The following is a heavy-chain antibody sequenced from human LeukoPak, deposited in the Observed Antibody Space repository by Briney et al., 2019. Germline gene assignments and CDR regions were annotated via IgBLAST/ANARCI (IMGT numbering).Heavy chain of an antibody. Sequence: GGSLRLSCATSGFIFDDYAMHWVRQPPGRGLEWVARISWNSDTIAYAESVRGRFTISRDNARKSPYLHMDSLTTEDTAFYYCARNRNLGGVTWYYFDYWGQGTLVTVSS. J-gene: IGHJ4*02. CDR3: ARNRNLGGVTWYYFDY. V-gene: IGHV3-9*01. CDR1: GFIFDDYA. D-gene: IGHD1-1*01. CDR2: ISWNSDTI.